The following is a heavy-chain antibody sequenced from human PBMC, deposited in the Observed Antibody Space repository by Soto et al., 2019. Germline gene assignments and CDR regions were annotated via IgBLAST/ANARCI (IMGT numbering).Heavy chain of an antibody. J-gene: IGHJ4*02. Sequence: QVQLVESGGGVVQPGRSLRLSCAASGFTFSSYGMHWVRQAPGKGLEWVALISYDGSYQYYTDSVLGRFTISRDNSRNTLYLQMDSLYSGDTAVYYCGRDLATIVGGAYWGQGTLVTVSS. V-gene: IGHV3-30*03. CDR1: GFTFSSYG. D-gene: IGHD3-3*01. CDR2: ISYDGSYQ. CDR3: GRDLATIVGGAY.